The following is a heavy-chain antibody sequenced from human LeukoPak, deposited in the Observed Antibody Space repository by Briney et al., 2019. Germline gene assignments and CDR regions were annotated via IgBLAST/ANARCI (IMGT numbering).Heavy chain of an antibody. CDR3: ARDPTGITMNY. CDR2: IYYSGST. V-gene: IGHV4-39*07. Sequence: SETLSLTCTVSGGSVSSSSYYWGWIRQPPGKGLEWIGSIYYSGSTYYNPSLKSRVTISVDTSKNQFSLKLSSVTAADTAVYYCARDPTGITMNYWGQGTLVTVSS. D-gene: IGHD3-22*01. J-gene: IGHJ4*02. CDR1: GGSVSSSSYY.